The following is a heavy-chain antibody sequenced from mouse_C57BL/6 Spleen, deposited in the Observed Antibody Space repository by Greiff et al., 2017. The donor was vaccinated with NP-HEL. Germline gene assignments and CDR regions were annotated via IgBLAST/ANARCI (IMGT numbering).Heavy chain of an antibody. J-gene: IGHJ1*03. CDR1: GFTFSSYA. V-gene: IGHV5-4*01. CDR3: AREGFITTVVSYWYFDV. CDR2: ISDGGSYT. D-gene: IGHD1-1*01. Sequence: EVNLVESGGGLVKPGGSLKLSCAASGFTFSSYAMSWVRQTPEKRLEWVATISDGGSYTYYPDNVKGRFTISRDNAKNNLYLQMSHLKSEDTAMYYCAREGFITTVVSYWYFDVWGTGTTVTVSS.